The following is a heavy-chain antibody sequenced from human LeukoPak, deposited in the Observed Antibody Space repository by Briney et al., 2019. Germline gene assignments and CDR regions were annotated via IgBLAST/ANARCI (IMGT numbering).Heavy chain of an antibody. CDR3: ARDSGSYLQPTDF. D-gene: IGHD1-26*01. J-gene: IGHJ4*01. V-gene: IGHV3-23*01. Sequence: GGSLRLSCAASGFTFSTYAMTWVRQAPGKGLEWVSSIGGRGDSTYYADSVKGRFTVSRDNSRNTLYLQMNSLRADDTALYHCARDSGSYLQPTDFRGHGTLVTVSS. CDR2: IGGRGDST. CDR1: GFTFSTYA.